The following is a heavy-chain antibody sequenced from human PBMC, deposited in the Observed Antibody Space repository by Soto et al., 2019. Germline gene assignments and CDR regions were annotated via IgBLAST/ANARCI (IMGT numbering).Heavy chain of an antibody. Sequence: PSETLSLTCTVSGGSISSGDYYWSWIRQPPGKGLEWIGYIYYSGSTYYNPSLKSRVTISVDTSKNQFSLKLSSVTAADTAVYYCARDFPKARDGYNYGTDYWGQGTLVTVSS. CDR3: ARDFPKARDGYNYGTDY. CDR1: GGSISSGDYY. V-gene: IGHV4-30-4*01. J-gene: IGHJ4*02. D-gene: IGHD5-12*01. CDR2: IYYSGST.